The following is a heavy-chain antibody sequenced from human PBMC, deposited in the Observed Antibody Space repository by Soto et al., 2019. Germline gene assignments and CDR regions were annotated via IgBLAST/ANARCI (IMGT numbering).Heavy chain of an antibody. CDR2: ISTSIDAT. D-gene: IGHD6-6*01. J-gene: IGHJ4*02. Sequence: GGSLRLSCAASGFAFSNYAMGWIRQAPGKGLEWVSSISTSIDATYYADSVKGRFTISRDDSKNTLHLQMNSLRAEDSAVYYCAKDRTVAARNFDYWGQGTQVTVSS. CDR1: GFAFSNYA. CDR3: AKDRTVAARNFDY. V-gene: IGHV3-23*01.